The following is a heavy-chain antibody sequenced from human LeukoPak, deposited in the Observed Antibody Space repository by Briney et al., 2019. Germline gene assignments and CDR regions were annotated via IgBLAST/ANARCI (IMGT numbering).Heavy chain of an antibody. CDR2: IIPIFGTA. Sequence: SVKVSCKASGGTFSSYAISWVRQAPGQGLEWMGGIIPIFGTASYAQKFQGRVTITTDESTSTAYMELSSLRSEDTAVYYCARSGFWSGQLFDYWGQGTLVTVSS. J-gene: IGHJ4*02. CDR3: ARSGFWSGQLFDY. D-gene: IGHD3-3*01. V-gene: IGHV1-69*05. CDR1: GGTFSSYA.